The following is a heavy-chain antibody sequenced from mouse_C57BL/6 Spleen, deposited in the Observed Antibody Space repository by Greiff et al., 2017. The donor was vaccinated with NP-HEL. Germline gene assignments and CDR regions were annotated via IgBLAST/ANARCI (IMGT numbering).Heavy chain of an antibody. CDR1: GFTFSSYG. CDR3: ARHPRIYYDYDEAMDY. V-gene: IGHV5-6*01. D-gene: IGHD2-4*01. CDR2: ISSGGSYT. J-gene: IGHJ4*01. Sequence: EVQLQESGGDLVKPGGSLKLSCAASGFTFSSYGMSWVRQTPDKRLEWVATISSGGSYTYYPDSVKGRFTISRDNAKNTLYLQMSSLKSEDTAMYYCARHPRIYYDYDEAMDYWGQGTSVTVSS.